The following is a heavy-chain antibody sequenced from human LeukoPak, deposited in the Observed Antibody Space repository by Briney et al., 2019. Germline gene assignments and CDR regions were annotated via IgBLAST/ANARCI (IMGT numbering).Heavy chain of an antibody. J-gene: IGHJ4*02. D-gene: IGHD3/OR15-3a*01. CDR1: GYTFTSNY. CDR2: INPSGGST. Sequence: ASVKVSFKASGYTFTSNYMHWVRQAPGQGLEWMGIINPSGGSTSYAQKFQGRVTMTRDTSTSTVYMELSSLRSEDTAVYYCARDFSTGFGWFDYWGQGTLVTVSS. CDR3: ARDFSTGFGWFDY. V-gene: IGHV1-46*01.